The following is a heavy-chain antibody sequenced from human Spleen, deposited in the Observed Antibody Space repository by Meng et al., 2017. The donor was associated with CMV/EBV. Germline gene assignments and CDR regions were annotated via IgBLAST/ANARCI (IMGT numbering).Heavy chain of an antibody. CDR2: INAGNGNT. Sequence: ASGYTFTSYAMHWVRQAPGQRLEWMGWINAGNGNTKYSQKFQGRVTITRDTSASTAYMELSSLRSEDTAVYYCARDRAVVVPVAMDYWGQGTLVTVSS. V-gene: IGHV1-3*01. D-gene: IGHD2-2*01. CDR1: GYTFTSYA. J-gene: IGHJ4*02. CDR3: ARDRAVVVPVAMDY.